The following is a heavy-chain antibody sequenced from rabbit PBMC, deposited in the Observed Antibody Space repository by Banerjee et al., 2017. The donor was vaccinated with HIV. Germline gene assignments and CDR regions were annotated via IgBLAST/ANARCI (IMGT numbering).Heavy chain of an antibody. V-gene: IGHV1S40*01. CDR3: ARGANYVGTGYSL. D-gene: IGHD8-1*01. J-gene: IGHJ3*01. CDR2: IYSGSGST. Sequence: QSLEESGGGLVQPGASLTLTCTASGFSFSSSYWICWVRQAPGKGLEWIACIYSGSGSTYYASWVNGRFTISKTSSTTVTLQMTSLTAADTATYFCARGANYVGTGYSLWGQGTLVTVS. CDR1: GFSFSSSYW.